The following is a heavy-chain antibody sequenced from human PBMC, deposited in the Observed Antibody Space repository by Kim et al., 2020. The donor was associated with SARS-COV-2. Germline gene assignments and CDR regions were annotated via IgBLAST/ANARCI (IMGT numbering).Heavy chain of an antibody. CDR1: GFTFSSYA. CDR2: IWYDGSNK. V-gene: IGHV3-33*06. Sequence: GGSLRLSCAASGFTFSSYAMHWVRQAPGKGLEWVAVIWYDGSNKYYADSVKGRFTISRDNSKNTLYLQMNSLRAEDTAVYYCAKESSWAPFDYWGQGTLVTVSS. J-gene: IGHJ4*02. D-gene: IGHD6-13*01. CDR3: AKESSWAPFDY.